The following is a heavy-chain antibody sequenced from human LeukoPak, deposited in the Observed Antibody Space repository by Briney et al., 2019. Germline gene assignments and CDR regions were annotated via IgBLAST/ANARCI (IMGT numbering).Heavy chain of an antibody. CDR3: AKEGQYSSSWYLGY. CDR1: GYTFTTYA. Sequence: ASVKVSCKASGYTFTTYAMNWVRQAPGQGLEWMGWINTNTGNTTYAQGFTGRFVFSLDTSVSTAYLQISSLKAEDTAVYYCAKEGQYSSSWYLGYWGQGTLVTVSS. V-gene: IGHV7-4-1*02. J-gene: IGHJ4*02. CDR2: INTNTGNT. D-gene: IGHD6-13*01.